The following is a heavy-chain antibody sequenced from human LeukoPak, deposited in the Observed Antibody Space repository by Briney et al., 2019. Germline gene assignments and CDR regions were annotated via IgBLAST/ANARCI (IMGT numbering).Heavy chain of an antibody. D-gene: IGHD5-12*01. V-gene: IGHV1-2*02. CDR1: GYTFTDYH. CDR2: VNPHTGAP. Sequence: ASVKVSCKASGYTFTDYHIHWVRRAPGQGLEWLGWVNPHTGAPNHAQKFQGRVTVTRDTSLTSAYMELTNLRPDDTAVYYCARPGELRWQYVYWGQGTLVTVSS. J-gene: IGHJ4*02. CDR3: ARPGELRWQYVY.